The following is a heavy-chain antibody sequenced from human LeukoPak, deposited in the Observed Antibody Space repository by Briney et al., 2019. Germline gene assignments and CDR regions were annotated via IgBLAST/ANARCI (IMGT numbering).Heavy chain of an antibody. CDR1: GFTFSDYP. V-gene: IGHV3-23*01. CDR3: ATVYSSSPLRPMDV. D-gene: IGHD2-2*01. Sequence: PGGSLRLSCAASGFTFSDYPMSWVRQAPGKGLEWVSAISGSGGGTYYVDSVKGRFTISRDNSKNTLYLQMNSLRAEDTAVYYCATVYSSSPLRPMDVWGQGTTVTVSS. J-gene: IGHJ6*02. CDR2: ISGSGGGT.